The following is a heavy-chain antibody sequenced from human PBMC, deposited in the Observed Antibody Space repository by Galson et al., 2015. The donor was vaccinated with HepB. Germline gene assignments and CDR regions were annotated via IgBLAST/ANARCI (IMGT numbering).Heavy chain of an antibody. D-gene: IGHD4-17*01. CDR1: DYSFGSSG. V-gene: IGHV1-18*01. CDR2: ISPLSATT. J-gene: IGHJ4*02. CDR3: AKYGDRAGPTVTTRNDFEY. Sequence: SVKVSCKASDYSFGSSGFSWVRQAPGQAHEWLASISPLSATTTYAEKFQGRLTITTDTSTNTAFMELDSLRSDATAVYYCAKYGDRAGPTVTTRNDFEYWGQGTLVTVSS.